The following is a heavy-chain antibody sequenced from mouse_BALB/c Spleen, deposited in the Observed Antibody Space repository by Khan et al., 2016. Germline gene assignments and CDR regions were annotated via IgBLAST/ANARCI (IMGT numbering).Heavy chain of an antibody. J-gene: IGHJ3*01. CDR3: TRHYYGSSVWFAY. CDR1: EYEFPSHD. V-gene: IGHV5-2*01. D-gene: IGHD1-1*01. CDR2: INSAGNDT. Sequence: EVELVESGGGLVQPGESLKLSCESNEYEFPSHDMSWVRKTPEKRLELVAAINSAGNDTYYPDTMERRFIISRDNTKKTLYLQINSLRSENTALYYCTRHYYGSSVWFAYWGQGTLVTVSA.